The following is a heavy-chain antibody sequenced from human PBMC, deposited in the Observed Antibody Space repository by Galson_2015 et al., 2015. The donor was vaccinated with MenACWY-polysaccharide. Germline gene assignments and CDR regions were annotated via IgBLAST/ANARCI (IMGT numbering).Heavy chain of an antibody. Sequence: SLRLSCAASGFTFSSYDMNWVRQTTGGRLEWVSAIGRGGDTHYLDSVKGRFTISRENAKNSLYLQMNSLRAGDTAVYYCTRESSGWGMADWGQGTTVIVSS. CDR3: TRESSGWGMAD. V-gene: IGHV3-13*01. CDR2: IGRGGDT. CDR1: GFTFSSYD. D-gene: IGHD2-15*01. J-gene: IGHJ6*02.